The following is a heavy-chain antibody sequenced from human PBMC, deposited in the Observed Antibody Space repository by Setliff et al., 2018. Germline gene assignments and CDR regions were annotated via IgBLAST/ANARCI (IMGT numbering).Heavy chain of an antibody. CDR2: IGGRGIST. V-gene: IGHV3-23*01. CDR1: GFTFGDFA. D-gene: IGHD2-15*01. CDR3: ARIRLCGGRVICPPGRYVDV. Sequence: GSLRLSCAASGFTFGDFAMTWVRQAPGKGLEWVSGIGGRGISTYYADSVKGRFIISRDNSEKTLYLQMNSLRAEDTAIYYCARIRLCGGRVICPPGRYVDVWGKGTTVTVSS. J-gene: IGHJ6*03.